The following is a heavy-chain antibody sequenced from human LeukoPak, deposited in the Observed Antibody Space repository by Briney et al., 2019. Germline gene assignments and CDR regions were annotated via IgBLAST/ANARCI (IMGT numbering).Heavy chain of an antibody. J-gene: IGHJ5*02. CDR3: ARDRAPERITIFGVVIIRSNWFDP. CDR1: GFTFTSSA. V-gene: IGHV1-58*01. Sequence: ASVTVSCTASGFTFTSSAVQWVRQARGQRLEWIGWIVVGSGNTNYAQKFQERVTITRDTSASTAYMELSSLRSEDTAVYYCARDRAPERITIFGVVIIRSNWFDPWGQGTLVTVSS. CDR2: IVVGSGNT. D-gene: IGHD3-3*01.